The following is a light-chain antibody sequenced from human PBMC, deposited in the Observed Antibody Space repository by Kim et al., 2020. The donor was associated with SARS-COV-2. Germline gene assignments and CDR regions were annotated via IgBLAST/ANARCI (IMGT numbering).Light chain of an antibody. CDR3: GTWDSSLSAGV. Sequence: QSVLTQPPSVSAAPGQKVTISCSGSSSNIGNSYVYWYQQLPETAPKLLIYDSHKRPSGIPDRFSGSKSGTSATLDITGLQTGDEADYYCGTWDSSLSAGVFGGGTQLTVL. J-gene: IGLJ3*02. CDR2: DSH. CDR1: SSNIGNSY. V-gene: IGLV1-51*01.